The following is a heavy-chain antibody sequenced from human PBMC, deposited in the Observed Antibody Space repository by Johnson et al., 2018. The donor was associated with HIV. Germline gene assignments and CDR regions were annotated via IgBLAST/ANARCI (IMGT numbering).Heavy chain of an antibody. J-gene: IGHJ3*02. V-gene: IGHV3-15*01. CDR2: IKSKTDGGTT. CDR3: TTVYCSSTSCYSYAFDI. D-gene: IGHD2-2*01. CDR1: GFTFNNAW. Sequence: VQLVESGGGLVQPGGSLRLSCAASGFTFNNAWMSWVRQAPGQGLEWVGRIKSKTDGGTTDYAAPVQDRFTISRDDSKNTLYLQMNSLKIEDTAVYYCTTVYCSSTSCYSYAFDIWGQGTMVTVSS.